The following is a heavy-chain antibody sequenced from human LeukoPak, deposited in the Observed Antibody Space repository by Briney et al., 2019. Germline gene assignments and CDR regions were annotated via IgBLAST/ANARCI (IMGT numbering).Heavy chain of an antibody. V-gene: IGHV4-61*02. J-gene: IGHJ3*02. CDR3: ARDGAATVSGYAFDI. Sequence: PSETLSLTCTVSGGSLSSGSYYWSWIRQPAGTGLEWFGRIYTSGSTNYNPSLKSRVTISVDTSKNQFSLKLSSVTAADTAVYYCARDGAATVSGYAFDIWGQGTMVTVSS. CDR1: GGSLSSGSYY. D-gene: IGHD6-19*01. CDR2: IYTSGST.